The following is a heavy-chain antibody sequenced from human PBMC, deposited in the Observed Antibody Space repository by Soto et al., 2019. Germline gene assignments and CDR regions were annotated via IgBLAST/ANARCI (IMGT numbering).Heavy chain of an antibody. CDR1: GFTFSRYG. CDR3: ARDPSEGRVGNWFES. V-gene: IGHV3-21*06. D-gene: IGHD2-2*01. Sequence: GGSLRLSCAASGFTFSRYGMNWLRQAPGKGLEWVASISSTTSYVYYADSVKGRFSTSRDNAKNILYLEMYALRTEDTAVYYCARDPSEGRVGNWFESWGQGTLVTVSS. CDR2: ISSTTSYV. J-gene: IGHJ5*01.